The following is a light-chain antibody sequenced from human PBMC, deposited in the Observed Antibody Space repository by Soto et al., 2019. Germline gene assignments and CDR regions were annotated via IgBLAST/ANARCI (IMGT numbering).Light chain of an antibody. CDR1: QSVSSSF. CDR2: GAS. CDR3: QQYGSSPIT. J-gene: IGKJ5*01. V-gene: IGKV3-20*01. Sequence: EIVLTQSPGTLSLSPGERATLSCRASQSVSSSFLAWYQQKPGQAPRLLIYGASSRAADIPHRFSGSGSGTDFTLTISRLEHEDFAVYYCQQYGSSPITFGQGTRLEI.